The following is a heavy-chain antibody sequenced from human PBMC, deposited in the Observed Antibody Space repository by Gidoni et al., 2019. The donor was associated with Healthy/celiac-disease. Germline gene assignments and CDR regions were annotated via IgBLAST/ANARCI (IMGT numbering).Heavy chain of an antibody. Sequence: QVQLQQWGAGLLKPSETLSLTCAVYGGSFSGYYWSWIRQPPGKGLEWIGEINHSGSTNYNPSLKSRVTISVDTSKNQFSLKLSSVTAADTAVYYCARGGGVLRFLEWLTQRRSFDYWGQGTLVTVSS. J-gene: IGHJ4*02. D-gene: IGHD3-3*01. CDR1: GGSFSGYY. CDR3: ARGGGVLRFLEWLTQRRSFDY. V-gene: IGHV4-34*01. CDR2: INHSGST.